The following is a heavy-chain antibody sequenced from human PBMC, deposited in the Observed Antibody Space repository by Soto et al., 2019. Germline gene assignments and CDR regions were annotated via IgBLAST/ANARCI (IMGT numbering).Heavy chain of an antibody. D-gene: IGHD4-17*01. CDR1: GGSISSSSYF. Sequence: SETLSLTCSVSGGSISSSSYFWGWIRQPPGKGLEWIGYIYYSGGTKYNPSLESRVTISVDTSKNQFSLKLNSVTAADTAVYYCARASTTVTTLDYWGQGTLVTVSS. V-gene: IGHV4-61*05. CDR2: IYYSGGT. J-gene: IGHJ4*02. CDR3: ARASTTVTTLDY.